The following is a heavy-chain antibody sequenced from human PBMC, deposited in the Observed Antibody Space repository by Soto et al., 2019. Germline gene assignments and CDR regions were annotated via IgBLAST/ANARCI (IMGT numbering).Heavy chain of an antibody. J-gene: IGHJ4*02. V-gene: IGHV4-34*02. Sequence: QVQLQQWGTGLLKPSETLSLTCAVFGGSLSHYNWNWIRQPPGKGPEWIGEINHFGQTNHNPSLKSRVSMLVDMSKSQFSLKLSSVTAADTGVYYCATNTAFKSDYWGQGTLVTVSS. CDR1: GGSLSHYN. D-gene: IGHD3-3*02. CDR2: INHFGQT. CDR3: ATNTAFKSDY.